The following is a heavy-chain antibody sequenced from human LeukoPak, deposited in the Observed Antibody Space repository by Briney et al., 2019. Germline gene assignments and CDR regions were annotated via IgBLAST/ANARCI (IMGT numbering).Heavy chain of an antibody. Sequence: GGSLRLSCAASGFTFSSYSMNWVRQAPGKGLEWVSSIISSSIYIYYADSVKGRFTISRDNAKNSLYLQMKRLRAEDTAVYYCARGGYYDILTGYYREDYWGQGTLVTVSS. CDR1: GFTFSSYS. V-gene: IGHV3-21*01. CDR2: IISSSIYI. J-gene: IGHJ4*02. CDR3: ARGGYYDILTGYYREDY. D-gene: IGHD3-9*01.